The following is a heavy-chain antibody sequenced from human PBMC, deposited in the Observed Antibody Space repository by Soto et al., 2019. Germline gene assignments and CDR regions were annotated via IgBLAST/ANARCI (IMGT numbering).Heavy chain of an antibody. CDR2: IWYDGSNK. CDR3: ARDRAGIAAPTRYYYYYYGMDV. CDR1: GFTFSSYG. V-gene: IGHV3-33*01. D-gene: IGHD6-13*01. Sequence: GGSLRLSCAASGFTFSSYGMHWVRQAPGKGLEWVAVIWYDGSNKYYADSVKGRFTISRDNSKNTLYLQMNSLRAEDTAVYYCARDRAGIAAPTRYYYYYYGMDVWGQGTTVTVSS. J-gene: IGHJ6*02.